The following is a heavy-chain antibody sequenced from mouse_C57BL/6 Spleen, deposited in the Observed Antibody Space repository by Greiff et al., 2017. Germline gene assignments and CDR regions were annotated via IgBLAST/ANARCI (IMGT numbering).Heavy chain of an antibody. J-gene: IGHJ1*03. CDR3: ARYYYGSSYNGYFDV. CDR2: ISYSGST. Sequence: EVQLQQSGPGLAKPSQTLSLTCSVTGYSITSDYWNWIRKFPGNKLEYMGYISYSGSTYYNPSLKSRISITRDTSKNQYYLQLNSVTTEDTATYYCARYYYGSSYNGYFDVWGTGTTVTVSS. CDR1: GYSITSDY. V-gene: IGHV3-8*01. D-gene: IGHD1-1*01.